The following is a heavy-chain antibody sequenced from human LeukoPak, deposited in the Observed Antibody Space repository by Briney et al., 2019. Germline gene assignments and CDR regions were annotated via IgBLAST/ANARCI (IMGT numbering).Heavy chain of an antibody. D-gene: IGHD2/OR15-2a*01. V-gene: IGHV4-38-2*01. CDR3: AIFYY. CDR1: VYSISSGYY. Sequence: SETLSLTCVVSVYSISSGYYWGWLRQPPGKGLEWIVTIHHSRSSYYNPSLKSPVTISVDTSKNQFSLKLSSVTAADTAVYYCAIFYYWGEGTLVTVSS. J-gene: IGHJ4*02. CDR2: IHHSRSS.